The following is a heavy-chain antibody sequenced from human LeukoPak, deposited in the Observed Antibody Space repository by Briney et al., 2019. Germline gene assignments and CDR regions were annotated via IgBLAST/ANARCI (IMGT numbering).Heavy chain of an antibody. J-gene: IGHJ4*02. Sequence: PGGSLRLSCAASGFTFSSYAMSWVRLAPGKGLEWVSSISGSGDSTYYADSVKGRFTISRDNSKNTLYLQMNSLRAEDTAVYYCAKRPGDYGGKYFDYWGQGTLVTASS. CDR3: AKRPGDYGGKYFDY. CDR2: ISGSGDST. D-gene: IGHD4-23*01. CDR1: GFTFSSYA. V-gene: IGHV3-23*01.